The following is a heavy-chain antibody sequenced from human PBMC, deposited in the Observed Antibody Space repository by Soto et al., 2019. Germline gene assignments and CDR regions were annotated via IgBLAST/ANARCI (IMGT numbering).Heavy chain of an antibody. J-gene: IGHJ4*02. Sequence: ASVKVSCKASGYTFTSYGISWVRQAPGQGLEWMGWISAYNGNTNYAQKLQGRVTMTTDTSTSTAYMELRSLRSDDTAVYYCARDPRSFLLWFGEITEDYWGQGTLVTVSS. D-gene: IGHD3-10*01. V-gene: IGHV1-18*01. CDR1: GYTFTSYG. CDR3: ARDPRSFLLWFGEITEDY. CDR2: ISAYNGNT.